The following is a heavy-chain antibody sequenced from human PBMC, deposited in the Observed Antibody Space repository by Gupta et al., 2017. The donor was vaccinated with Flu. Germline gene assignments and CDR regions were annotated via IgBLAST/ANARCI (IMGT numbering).Heavy chain of an antibody. J-gene: IGHJ5*01. CDR1: GFIFSSTG. Sequence: QVQLVESGGGVVQPGGSLRLSCAASGFIFSSTGLHWVRPAPSKGLEWVAVIAYDGTYKHYADSVKGRFTISRDNSKGTLHLQMNSLRPDDTAIYYCVKDQREFCSGGDCYPQIFDSWGQGTLVTVSP. D-gene: IGHD2-21*01. CDR2: IAYDGTYK. CDR3: VKDQREFCSGGDCYPQIFDS. V-gene: IGHV3-30*18.